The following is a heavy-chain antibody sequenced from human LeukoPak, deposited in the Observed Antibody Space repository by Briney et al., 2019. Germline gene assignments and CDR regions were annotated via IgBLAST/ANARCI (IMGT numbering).Heavy chain of an antibody. V-gene: IGHV3-23*01. D-gene: IGHD3-3*01. J-gene: IGHJ3*02. CDR2: ISGSGGST. CDR1: GFTFSSYA. CDR3: AKGLRFLEWLSNDTFDI. Sequence: GGSLRLSCAASGFTFSSYAMSWVRQAPGKGLEWVSAISGSGGSTYYADSVKGRFTISRDNSKNTLYLQMNSLRAEDTAVYYCAKGLRFLEWLSNDTFDIWGQGTMVTVSS.